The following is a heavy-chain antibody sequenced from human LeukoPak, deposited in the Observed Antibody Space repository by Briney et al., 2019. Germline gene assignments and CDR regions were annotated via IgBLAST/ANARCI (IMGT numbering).Heavy chain of an antibody. V-gene: IGHV1-46*01. J-gene: IGHJ5*02. CDR3: AREYCSSTSCYHFWFDP. CDR1: GYTFTSYY. D-gene: IGHD2-2*01. CDR2: INPSGGST. Sequence: GASVKVSCKASGYTFTSYYMHWVRQAPGQGLEWMGIINPSGGSTSYAQKFQGRVTMTRDTSTSTVYMELSSLRSEDTAVYYCAREYCSSTSCYHFWFDPWGQETLVTVSS.